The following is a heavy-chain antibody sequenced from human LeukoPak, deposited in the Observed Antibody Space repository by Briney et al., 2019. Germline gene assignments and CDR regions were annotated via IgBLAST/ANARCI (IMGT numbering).Heavy chain of an antibody. CDR2: ISSSSSYI. CDR1: GFTFSSYS. Sequence: GGSLRLSCAASGFTFSSYSMNWVRQAPGKGLEWVSSISSSSSYIYYADSVKGRFTISGDNAKNSLYLQMNSLRAEDTAVYYCASLSSGYYWNLDYWGQGTLVTVSS. CDR3: ASLSSGYYWNLDY. V-gene: IGHV3-21*01. J-gene: IGHJ4*02. D-gene: IGHD3-22*01.